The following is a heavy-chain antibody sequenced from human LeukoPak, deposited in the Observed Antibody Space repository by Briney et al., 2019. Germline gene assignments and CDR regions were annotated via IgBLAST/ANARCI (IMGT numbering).Heavy chain of an antibody. D-gene: IGHD6-13*01. CDR1: GYTFTSYG. Sequence: ASVKVSCKASGYTFTSYGISWVRQAPGQGLEWMGGIIPIFGTANYAQKFQGRVTITADKSTSTAYMELSSLRSEDTAVYYCASRIAAAGITGIDTEYYYYYYMDVWGKGTTVTVSS. CDR3: ASRIAAAGITGIDTEYYYYYYMDV. J-gene: IGHJ6*03. CDR2: IIPIFGTA. V-gene: IGHV1-69*06.